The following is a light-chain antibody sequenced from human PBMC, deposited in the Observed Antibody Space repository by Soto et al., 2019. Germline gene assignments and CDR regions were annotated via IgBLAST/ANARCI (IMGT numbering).Light chain of an antibody. CDR3: AEWDDSLSGPV. V-gene: IGLV1-47*01. CDR1: TSSIGRNY. J-gene: IGLJ1*01. CDR2: RNN. Sequence: QSVLTQPPSASGTPGRRVTISCSGGTSSIGRNYVYWYQQLPGTAPKLVIYRNNQRPSGVPDRFSGSKSGTSASLAIRGLRSEDEADYYCAEWDDSLSGPVFGTGTKVTVL.